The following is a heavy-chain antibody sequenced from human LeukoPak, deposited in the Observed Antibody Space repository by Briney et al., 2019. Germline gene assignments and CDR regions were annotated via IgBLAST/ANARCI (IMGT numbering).Heavy chain of an antibody. CDR3: ARSIAVAGTVADY. CDR1: GYTFTGYY. Sequence: VASVKVSCKASGYTFTGYYMHWVRQAPGQGLEWMGWINPNSGGTNYAQKFQGRATMTRATSISTAYMELSRLRSDETAEYYWARSIAVAGTVADYWGQGTLVTVSS. CDR2: INPNSGGT. V-gene: IGHV1-2*02. J-gene: IGHJ4*02. D-gene: IGHD6-19*01.